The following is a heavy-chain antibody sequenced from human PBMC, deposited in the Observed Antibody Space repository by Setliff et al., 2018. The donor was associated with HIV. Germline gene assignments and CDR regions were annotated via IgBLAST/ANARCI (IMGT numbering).Heavy chain of an antibody. D-gene: IGHD3-22*01. Sequence: PAETLSLTCAVYGGSFRGSFWTWSRQPPQKRLEWIGEINHGGDNNYNPSLKSRVTISLDTSKNQFSLKLSSVTAADTAVYYCARVCDFYDGSGHYSVLDAFDMWGQGTKVTVSS. J-gene: IGHJ3*02. CDR3: ARVCDFYDGSGHYSVLDAFDM. CDR2: INHGGDN. V-gene: IGHV4-34*01. CDR1: GGSFRGSF.